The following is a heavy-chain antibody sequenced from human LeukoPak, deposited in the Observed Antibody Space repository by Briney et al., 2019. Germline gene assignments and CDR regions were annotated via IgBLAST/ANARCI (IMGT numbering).Heavy chain of an antibody. Sequence: PGGSLRLSCAASGFTFTNDAMSWVRQAPGKGLEWVSAVSGAEHSTYYADSVKGRFTISRDNSKNTLFMQMNSLRAEDTAVYYCAIVRPLGSACTITSCLGWMDVWGKGTTVTVSS. J-gene: IGHJ6*04. V-gene: IGHV3-23*01. CDR2: VSGAEHST. CDR3: AIVRPLGSACTITSCLGWMDV. CDR1: GFTFTNDA. D-gene: IGHD2-2*01.